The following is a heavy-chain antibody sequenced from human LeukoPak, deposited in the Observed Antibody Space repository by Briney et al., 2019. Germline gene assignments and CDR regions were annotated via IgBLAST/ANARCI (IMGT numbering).Heavy chain of an antibody. Sequence: GGSLRLSCATSEFTFSSYWMSWLRQAPGKGLEWVANIKQDGSEEYYVDSVKGRFTISRDNAKNSLYLRMNSLRAEDTAVYHCARISSTTGVAWGGYLDFWGREPWSPSPQ. CDR2: IKQDGSEE. CDR1: EFTFSSYW. D-gene: IGHD2-8*01. J-gene: IGHJ4*02. V-gene: IGHV3-7*03. CDR3: ARISSTTGVAWGGYLDF.